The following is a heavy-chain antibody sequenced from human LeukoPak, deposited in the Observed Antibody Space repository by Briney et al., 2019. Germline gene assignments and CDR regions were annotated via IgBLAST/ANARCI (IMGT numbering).Heavy chain of an antibody. J-gene: IGHJ4*02. Sequence: GGSLRLSCAASGFTLSSYVMSWVRQAPRKGLEWVSVVSGSGSSTDYADSVKGRFTISRDNSKNTLYLQMSSLSAEDTAVYYCAKMNVLTGYYTPNFDFWGQGTLVTVSS. D-gene: IGHD3-9*01. CDR3: AKMNVLTGYYTPNFDF. CDR1: GFTLSSYV. V-gene: IGHV3-23*01. CDR2: VSGSGSST.